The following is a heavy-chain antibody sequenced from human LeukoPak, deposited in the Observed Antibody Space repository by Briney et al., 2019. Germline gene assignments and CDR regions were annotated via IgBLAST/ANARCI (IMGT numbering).Heavy chain of an antibody. Sequence: SGGSLRLSCAASGFTFSSYAMSWVRQAPGKGREWVSAISGSGGSTYYADSVKGRFTISRDNSKNTLYLQMNSLRAEDTAVYYCAKDVSSVGGNYFDYWGQGTLVTVSS. CDR2: ISGSGGST. D-gene: IGHD6-19*01. CDR1: GFTFSSYA. V-gene: IGHV3-23*01. J-gene: IGHJ4*02. CDR3: AKDVSSVGGNYFDY.